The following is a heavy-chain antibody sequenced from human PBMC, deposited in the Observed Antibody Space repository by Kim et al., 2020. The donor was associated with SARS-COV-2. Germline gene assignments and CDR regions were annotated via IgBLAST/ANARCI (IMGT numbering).Heavy chain of an antibody. CDR1: GGTFSSYA. Sequence: SVKVSCKASGGTFSSYAISWVRQAPGQGLEWMGGIIPIFGTANYAQKFQGRVTITADESTSTAYMELSSLRSEDTAVYYCARHGENWNDEDGTFDYWGQGTLVTVSS. CDR2: IIPIFGTA. D-gene: IGHD1-1*01. V-gene: IGHV1-69*13. CDR3: ARHGENWNDEDGTFDY. J-gene: IGHJ4*02.